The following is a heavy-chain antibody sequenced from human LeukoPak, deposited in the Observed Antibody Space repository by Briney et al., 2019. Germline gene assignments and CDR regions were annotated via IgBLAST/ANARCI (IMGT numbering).Heavy chain of an antibody. D-gene: IGHD2-21*02. CDR3: ARDQGVVTAIGDDPGFLDV. Sequence: GRSLRLSCAASGFTFSSYAMHWVRQAPGKGLEWVAVISYDGSNKYYADSVKGRFTISRDNSKNTLYLQMNSLRAGDTAVYYCARDQGVVTAIGDDPGFLDVWGKGTTVTVSS. CDR2: ISYDGSNK. V-gene: IGHV3-30*04. J-gene: IGHJ6*04. CDR1: GFTFSSYA.